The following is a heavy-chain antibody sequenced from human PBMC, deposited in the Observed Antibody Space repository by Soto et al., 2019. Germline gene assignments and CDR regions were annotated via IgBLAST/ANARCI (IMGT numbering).Heavy chain of an antibody. CDR3: ARENLLDDSGAVNCRSDDCGDYFDY. D-gene: IGHD4-17*01. V-gene: IGHV3-21*01. J-gene: IGHJ4*02. Sequence: GGSLRLSCAASGFTFSRFTLNWVRQAPGKGLEWVSSITGSSSHIFHADSRKGRFTVSRDNARNSPYLQMNSLRAEDTAVYYCARENLLDDSGAVNCRSDDCGDYFDYWGQGTLVTVSS. CDR2: ITGSSSHI. CDR1: GFTFSRFT.